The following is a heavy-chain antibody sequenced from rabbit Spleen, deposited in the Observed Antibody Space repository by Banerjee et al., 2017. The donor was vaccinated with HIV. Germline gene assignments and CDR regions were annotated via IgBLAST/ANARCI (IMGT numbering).Heavy chain of an antibody. CDR3: ARDLVGVIGWNFGL. V-gene: IGHV1S47*01. CDR2: IGPGFGIT. Sequence: QQQLVESGGGLVQPEGSLTLTCTASGFSFSTSYDMCWVRQAPGKGLEWIAYIGPGFGITNYASWVKGRFTISSDNAQNAVFLQMTSLTASDTATYFCARDLVGVIGWNFGLWGPGTLVTVS. CDR1: GFSFSTSYD. J-gene: IGHJ4*01. D-gene: IGHD5-1*01.